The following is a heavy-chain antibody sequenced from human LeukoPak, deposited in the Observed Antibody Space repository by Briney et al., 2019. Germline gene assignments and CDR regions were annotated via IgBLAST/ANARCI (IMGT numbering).Heavy chain of an antibody. V-gene: IGHV3-7*01. D-gene: IGHD3-22*01. CDR3: ARDFYYDSSGYYYGY. J-gene: IGHJ4*02. CDR1: GFTFSSYW. CDR2: IKQDGSEK. Sequence: GGSLRLSCAASGFTFSSYWMSWVRQAPGKGLEWVANIKQDGSEKYYVDSVKGRFTISRDNAKNSLYLQMNSLRAEETAVYYCARDFYYDSSGYYYGYWGQGTLVTVSS.